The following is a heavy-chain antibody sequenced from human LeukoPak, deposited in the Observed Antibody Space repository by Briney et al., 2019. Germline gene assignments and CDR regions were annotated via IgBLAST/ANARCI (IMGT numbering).Heavy chain of an antibody. CDR2: IRYDGSKK. Sequence: PGGSLRLSCAASGFTFSSYGMHWVRQAPGKGLEWVAFIRYDGSKKYYADSVKGRLTISRDNSKNTLYLQMNSLRAEDTAVYYCAKDLRGYSYGYCTDYWGLGTLVTVSS. CDR1: GFTFSSYG. V-gene: IGHV3-30*02. J-gene: IGHJ4*02. CDR3: AKDLRGYSYGYCTDY. D-gene: IGHD5-18*01.